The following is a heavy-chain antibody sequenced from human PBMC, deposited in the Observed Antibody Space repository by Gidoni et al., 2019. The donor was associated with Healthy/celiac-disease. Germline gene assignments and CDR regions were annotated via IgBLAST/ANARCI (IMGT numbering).Heavy chain of an antibody. Sequence: QITLKESGPTLGKPTQTLTLTCTFSGFSLSTRGVGVGWIRQPPGKALEWLALIYWDDDKRCSPSLKSRLTITKDTSKNQVVLTMTNMDPVDTATYYCAHSVVDPPQKVWWFDPWGQGTLVTVSS. V-gene: IGHV2-5*02. J-gene: IGHJ5*02. CDR2: IYWDDDK. CDR3: AHSVVDPPQKVWWFDP. CDR1: GFSLSTRGVG. D-gene: IGHD2-21*01.